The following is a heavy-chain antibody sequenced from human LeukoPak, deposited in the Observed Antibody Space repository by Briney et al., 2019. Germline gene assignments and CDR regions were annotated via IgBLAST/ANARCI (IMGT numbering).Heavy chain of an antibody. D-gene: IGHD2-2*01. Sequence: SVKVSCKASGGTFSSYAISWVRQAPGQGLEWMGGIIPIFGTANYAQKFQGRVTITTDESTSTAYMELSSLRSEDTAVYYCARSPAPYCSSTSCYLGYYYYYMDVWGKGTTVTVSS. CDR3: ARSPAPYCSSTSCYLGYYYYYMDV. V-gene: IGHV1-69*05. CDR2: IIPIFGTA. CDR1: GGTFSSYA. J-gene: IGHJ6*03.